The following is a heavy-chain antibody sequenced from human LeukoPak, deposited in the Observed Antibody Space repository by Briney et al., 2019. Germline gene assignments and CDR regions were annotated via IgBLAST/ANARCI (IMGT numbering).Heavy chain of an antibody. Sequence: GGSLRLSCAASGFTFSNAWMSWVRQAPGKGLEWVGRIKSKTDGGTTDNAVPVKGRFTISRDDSKNTLYLQMNSLKPEDTAVYYCTTRGYSYGQYFDYWGQGTLVTVSS. D-gene: IGHD5-18*01. V-gene: IGHV3-15*01. CDR1: GFTFSNAW. CDR3: TTRGYSYGQYFDY. J-gene: IGHJ4*02. CDR2: IKSKTDGGTT.